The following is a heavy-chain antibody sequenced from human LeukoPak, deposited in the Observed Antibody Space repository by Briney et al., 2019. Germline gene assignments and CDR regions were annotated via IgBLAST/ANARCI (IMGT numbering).Heavy chain of an antibody. V-gene: IGHV1-2*02. Sequence: AASVKVSCKASGYTFTGYYMHWVRQAPGQGLEWMGWINPNSGGTNYAQKFQGRVTMTRDTSISTAYMELSRLRSDDTAVYYCARVVLSSGSYSYWGQGTLVTVSS. D-gene: IGHD3-10*01. J-gene: IGHJ4*02. CDR1: GYTFTGYY. CDR3: ARVVLSSGSYSY. CDR2: INPNSGGT.